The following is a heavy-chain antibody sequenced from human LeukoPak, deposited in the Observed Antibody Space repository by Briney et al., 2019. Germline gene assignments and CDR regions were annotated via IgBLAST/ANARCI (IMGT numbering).Heavy chain of an antibody. CDR2: TNPNSGGT. Sequence: ASVKVPCKASGYTFTGYYIHWVRQAPGQGLECVGWTNPNSGGTNYAQKFQGRVTMTRDTSISTAYMELSRLRSDDTAVYYCARGGSGSYFSWLDPWGQGTLVTVSS. CDR3: ARGGSGSYFSWLDP. J-gene: IGHJ5*02. V-gene: IGHV1-2*02. D-gene: IGHD3-10*01. CDR1: GYTFTGYY.